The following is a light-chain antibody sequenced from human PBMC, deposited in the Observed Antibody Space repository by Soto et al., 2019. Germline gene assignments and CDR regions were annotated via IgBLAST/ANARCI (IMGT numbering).Light chain of an antibody. J-gene: IGKJ5*01. Sequence: EVVLTQSPGTLSLSPGERATLSCRASQSVSGSDLAWYQQKPGQAPRLLISGVSTRTTGTPDRFSGSGSGTDFTLTISSLEPEDFAVFYCHQYGISPPTFGQGTRLEIK. CDR1: QSVSGSD. V-gene: IGKV3-20*01. CDR2: GVS. CDR3: HQYGISPPT.